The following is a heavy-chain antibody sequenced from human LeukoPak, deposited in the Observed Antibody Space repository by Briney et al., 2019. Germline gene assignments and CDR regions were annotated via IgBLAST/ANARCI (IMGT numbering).Heavy chain of an antibody. Sequence: GGSLRLSCAASGFTFRNYWMGWVRQAPGKGLEWVANTKPDGSAEYYADSVRGRFTTSRDNANNFLYLQMNSLRAEDTAVYYCAKERAGYTNPYYFDYWGQGTLVTVSS. CDR1: GFTFRNYW. CDR3: AKERAGYTNPYYFDY. J-gene: IGHJ4*02. D-gene: IGHD3-16*02. V-gene: IGHV3-7*03. CDR2: TKPDGSAE.